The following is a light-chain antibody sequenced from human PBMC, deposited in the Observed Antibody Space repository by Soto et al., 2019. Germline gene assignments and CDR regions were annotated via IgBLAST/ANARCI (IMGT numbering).Light chain of an antibody. CDR2: GNT. J-gene: IGLJ1*01. Sequence: HSVLTQPPSWSGTPGQRIAISCSGSTSNIGGSTVSWYQQFPGAAPKLLIYGNTQRPLGVPVRFSASKSDTSASLAISGLQSEDEADYYCATWNDGVFVFEIGTKVTVL. CDR1: TSNIGGST. CDR3: ATWNDGVFV. V-gene: IGLV1-44*01.